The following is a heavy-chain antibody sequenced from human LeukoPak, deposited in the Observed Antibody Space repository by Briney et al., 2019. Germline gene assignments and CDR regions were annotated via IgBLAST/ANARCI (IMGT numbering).Heavy chain of an antibody. Sequence: SETLSLTCTVSGDSISSGSYYWGWIRQPPGKGLEWIGSIYYSGRTYYNPSLKSRVTISVDTSKNEFSLKLSSVTAADTAVYYCAQGSGYSYGRAGHGDYWGQGTLVTVSS. V-gene: IGHV4-39*01. J-gene: IGHJ4*02. CDR3: AQGSGYSYGRAGHGDY. D-gene: IGHD5-18*01. CDR2: IYYSGRT. CDR1: GDSISSGSYY.